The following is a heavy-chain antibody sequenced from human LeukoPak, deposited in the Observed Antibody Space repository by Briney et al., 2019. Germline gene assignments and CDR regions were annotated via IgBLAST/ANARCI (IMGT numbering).Heavy chain of an antibody. CDR1: GFTFSTSW. CDR3: ARALGSPLDY. V-gene: IGHV3-74*01. Sequence: AGGSQRLSCAASGFTFSTSWMHWVRQAPGKGLVWVSRTNSDGSSTSYADSVKGRFTISRDNAKNTLYLQMNSLRAEDTAVYYCARALGSPLDYWGQGTLVTV. J-gene: IGHJ4*02. D-gene: IGHD1-26*01. CDR2: TNSDGSST.